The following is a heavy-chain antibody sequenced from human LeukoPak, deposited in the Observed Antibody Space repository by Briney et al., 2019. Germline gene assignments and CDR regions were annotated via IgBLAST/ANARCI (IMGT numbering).Heavy chain of an antibody. CDR3: ARYGSGRAYYYYMDV. J-gene: IGHJ6*03. V-gene: IGHV4-59*01. D-gene: IGHD3-10*01. Sequence: KPSETLSLTCTVSGDSISIYYWSWIRQPPGKGLEWIGYISDSGSTNYNPSLKSRVTISVDTSKRQSSLKLSSVTAADTAVYYCARYGSGRAYYYYMDVWGRGTTVTISS. CDR2: ISDSGST. CDR1: GDSISIYY.